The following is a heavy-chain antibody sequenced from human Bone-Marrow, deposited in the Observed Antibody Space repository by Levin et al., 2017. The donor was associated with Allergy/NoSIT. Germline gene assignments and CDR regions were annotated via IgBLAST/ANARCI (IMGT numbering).Heavy chain of an antibody. CDR3: ARDRRGVGPAAIRYYYYYYGMDV. Sequence: SETLSLTCTVSGGSISSGGYYWSWIRQHPGKGLEWIGYIYYSGSTYYNPSLKSRVTISVDTSKNQFSLKLSSVTAADTAVYYCARDRRGVGPAAIRYYYYYYGMDVWGQGTTVTVSS. V-gene: IGHV4-31*03. CDR1: GGSISSGGYY. D-gene: IGHD2-2*02. CDR2: IYYSGST. J-gene: IGHJ6*02.